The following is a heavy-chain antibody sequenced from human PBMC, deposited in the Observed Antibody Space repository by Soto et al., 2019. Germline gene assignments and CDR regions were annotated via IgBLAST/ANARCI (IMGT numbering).Heavy chain of an antibody. CDR2: ISAYNGNT. Sequence: QVQLVQSGAEVKKPGASVKVSCKASGYTFTSYGISWVRQAPGQGLEWMGWISAYNGNTKYAQNLQRRVTMTTDTATNTAYLELRSLRSDDTAVYYCARDVAIGMNDYWGQGTLVTFSS. J-gene: IGHJ4*02. CDR3: ARDVAIGMNDY. D-gene: IGHD1-20*01. V-gene: IGHV1-18*01. CDR1: GYTFTSYG.